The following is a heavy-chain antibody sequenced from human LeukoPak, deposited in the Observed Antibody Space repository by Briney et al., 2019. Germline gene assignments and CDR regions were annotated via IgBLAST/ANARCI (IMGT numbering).Heavy chain of an antibody. Sequence: ASVKVSCKASGYTFTGYYMHWVRQAPGQGLEWMGWINPNSGGTNYAQKFQGRVTMTRDTSISTAYMELSRLRSDDTAVDYCAXXXXXXXXWECAGELQNWGQGTLVTVSS. CDR1: GYTFTGYY. V-gene: IGHV1-2*02. J-gene: IGHJ4*02. CDR2: INPNSGGT. CDR3: AXXXXXXXXWECAGELQN. D-gene: IGHD3-10*01.